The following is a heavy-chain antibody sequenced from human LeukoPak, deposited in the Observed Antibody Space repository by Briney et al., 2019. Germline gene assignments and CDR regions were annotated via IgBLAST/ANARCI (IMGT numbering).Heavy chain of an antibody. V-gene: IGHV4-59*01. D-gene: IGHD1-26*01. CDR3: ARSKSGSYYSDY. Sequence: PSETLSLTCTVSGGSISSYYWSWIRQPPGKGLEWIGYIYYSGSTNYNPSLKSRVTISVDTSKNQFSLKLSSVTAADTAVYYCARSKSGSYYSDYCGQGTLVTVSS. CDR1: GGSISSYY. CDR2: IYYSGST. J-gene: IGHJ4*02.